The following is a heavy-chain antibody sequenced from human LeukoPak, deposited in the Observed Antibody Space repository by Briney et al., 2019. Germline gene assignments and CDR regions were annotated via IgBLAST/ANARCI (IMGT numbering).Heavy chain of an antibody. CDR1: GFTFSSYA. D-gene: IGHD6-13*01. CDR3: AKGRRGSSSWRYFDY. Sequence: GGSLRLSCAASGFTFSSYAMSWVRQAPGKGLEWVSDISGSGGSTYYADSVKGRFTISRDNSKNTLFLQMNSLRAEDTAIYYCAKGRRGSSSWRYFDYWGQGTLVTVSS. V-gene: IGHV3-23*01. CDR2: ISGSGGST. J-gene: IGHJ4*02.